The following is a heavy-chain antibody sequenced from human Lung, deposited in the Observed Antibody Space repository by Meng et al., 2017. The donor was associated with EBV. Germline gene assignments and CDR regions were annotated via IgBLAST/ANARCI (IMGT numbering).Heavy chain of an antibody. CDR1: GGFISTYY. CDR3: AVTRYCSGGSCFDY. V-gene: IGHV4-4*07. CDR2: IYTSEIT. D-gene: IGHD2-15*01. J-gene: IGHJ4*02. Sequence: GRLQESGPGLVKPSETLSLTCTLSGGFISTYYWSWIRQPAGKGLEYIGRIYTSEITDYNPSLKGRVTMSVDTSKNQFSLKLSSVTAADTAVYYCAVTRYCSGGSCFDYWGQGTLVTVST.